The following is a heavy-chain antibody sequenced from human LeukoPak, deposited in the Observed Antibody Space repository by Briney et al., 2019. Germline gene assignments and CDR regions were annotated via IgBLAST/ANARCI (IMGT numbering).Heavy chain of an antibody. CDR1: GGSISSSSYY. V-gene: IGHV4-39*07. D-gene: IGHD6-19*01. Sequence: PSETLSLTCTVSGGSISSSSYYWGWIRQPPGKGLEWIGSIYYSGSTYYNPSLKSRVTISVDTSKNQFSLKLSSVTAADMAVYYCARGAPGYSSGWYFDYWGQGTLVTVSS. CDR3: ARGAPGYSSGWYFDY. CDR2: IYYSGST. J-gene: IGHJ4*02.